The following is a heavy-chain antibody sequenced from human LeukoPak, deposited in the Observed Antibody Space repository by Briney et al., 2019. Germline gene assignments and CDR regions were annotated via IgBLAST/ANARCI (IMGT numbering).Heavy chain of an antibody. CDR1: GFTFSSYA. J-gene: IGHJ4*02. CDR3: AKDRARVTY. Sequence: GGSLRLSCAASGFTFSSYAMSWVRQAPGKGLEWVSSISGSGVSTFYADSVKGRFTTSRDNSKNTLYLQMNSLRAEDTAVYYCAKDRARVTYWGQGTLVTVSS. CDR2: ISGSGVST. V-gene: IGHV3-23*01. D-gene: IGHD1-26*01.